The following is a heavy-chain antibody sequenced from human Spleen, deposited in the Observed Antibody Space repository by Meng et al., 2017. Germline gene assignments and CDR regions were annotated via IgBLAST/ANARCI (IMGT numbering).Heavy chain of an antibody. CDR2: INAGSGNT. Sequence: QVQLVQSGAEVKKPGASVKVSCKASGYTFTNYAMHWVRQAPGQRPEWMGWINAGSGNTKYSQKFQGRVTITRDTSASTAYMELSSLTSDDTALYYCARGGGSGSYYASWFDPWGQGTLVTVSS. CDR3: ARGGGSGSYYASWFDP. J-gene: IGHJ5*02. CDR1: GYTFTNYA. D-gene: IGHD1-26*01. V-gene: IGHV1-3*01.